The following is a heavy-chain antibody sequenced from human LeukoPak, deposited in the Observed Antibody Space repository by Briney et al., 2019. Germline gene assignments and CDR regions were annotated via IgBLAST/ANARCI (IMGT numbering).Heavy chain of an antibody. J-gene: IGHJ4*02. CDR3: ARLGVTMVGGGKGEYYFDY. CDR1: GGSISSYY. V-gene: IGHV4-59*08. Sequence: SETLSLTCTVSGGSISSYYWSWIRQPPGKGLEWIGYIYYSGSTNYNPSLKSRVTISVDTSKNQFSLKLSSVTAADTAVYYCARLGVTMVGGGKGEYYFDYGGQGPLAPVPS. D-gene: IGHD3-10*01. CDR2: IYYSGST.